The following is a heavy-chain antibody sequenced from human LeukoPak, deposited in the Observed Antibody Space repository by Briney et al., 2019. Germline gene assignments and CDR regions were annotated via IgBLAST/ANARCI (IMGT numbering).Heavy chain of an antibody. J-gene: IGHJ4*02. V-gene: IGHV1-18*01. CDR3: VLLWFGEQGFDY. D-gene: IGHD3-10*01. Sequence: GASVKVSFKASGYTFTSYGISWVRQAPGQGLEWMGWISAYNGNTNYAQKLQGRVTMTTDTSTSTAYMELRSLRSDDTAVYYCVLLWFGEQGFDYWGQGTLVTVSS. CDR2: ISAYNGNT. CDR1: GYTFTSYG.